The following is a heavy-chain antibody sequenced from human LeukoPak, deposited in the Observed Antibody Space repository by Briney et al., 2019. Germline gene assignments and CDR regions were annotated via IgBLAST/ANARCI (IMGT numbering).Heavy chain of an antibody. V-gene: IGHV4-4*07. D-gene: IGHD3-10*01. CDR3: ARDRAAIIRSYYYYYGMDV. CDR1: GGSFSGYY. Sequence: SETLSLTCAVYGGSFSGYYWSWIRQPAGKGLEWVGRIYTSGSTNYNPSLKSRVTMSVDTSKNQFSLKLSSVTAADTAVYYCARDRAAIIRSYYYYYGMDVWGQGTTVTVSS. J-gene: IGHJ6*02. CDR2: IYTSGST.